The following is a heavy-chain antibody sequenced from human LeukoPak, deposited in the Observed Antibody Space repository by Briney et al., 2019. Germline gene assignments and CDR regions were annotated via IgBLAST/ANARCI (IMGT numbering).Heavy chain of an antibody. Sequence: ASVTVSFTASGYTFTIYGISWVRQAPGQGLEWMGWISAYNGNKNYAQKLQGRVTMTTDTSTSTAYMELRSLRSDDTAVYHCARAPRTGRKGLGYSYGDYWGQGTLVTVSS. D-gene: IGHD5-18*01. CDR1: GYTFTIYG. CDR2: ISAYNGNK. V-gene: IGHV1-18*01. J-gene: IGHJ4*02. CDR3: ARAPRTGRKGLGYSYGDY.